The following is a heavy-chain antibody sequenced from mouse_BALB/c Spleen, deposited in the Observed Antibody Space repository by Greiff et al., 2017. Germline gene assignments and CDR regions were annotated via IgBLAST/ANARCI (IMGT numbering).Heavy chain of an antibody. CDR1: GFTFSSFG. CDR2: ISSGSSTI. D-gene: IGHD1-1*01. Sequence: EVMLMESGGGLVKPGGSRKLSCAASGFTFSSFGMHWVRQAPAKGLEWVAYISSGSSTIYYADTVKGRFTISRDNPKNTLFLQMTSLRSEDTAMYYCAGGYYGSSYYYAMDYWGQGTSVTVSS. J-gene: IGHJ4*01. V-gene: IGHV5-17*02. CDR3: AGGYYGSSYYYAMDY.